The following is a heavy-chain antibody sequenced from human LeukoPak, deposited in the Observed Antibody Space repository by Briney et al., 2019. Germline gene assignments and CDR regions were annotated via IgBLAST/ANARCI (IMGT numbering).Heavy chain of an antibody. CDR2: IYYSGST. CDR1: GGSISSYY. CDR3: ARHGYGYVSAFDI. D-gene: IGHD5-18*01. J-gene: IGHJ3*02. V-gene: IGHV4-59*01. Sequence: SSETLSLTCTVSGGSISSYYWNWIRQPPGEGLEWIVYIYYSGSTNHNPPLKSRVDISVDTSKHQSPLQLTAVTAADTAVYYCARHGYGYVSAFDIWGQGTMVTVSS.